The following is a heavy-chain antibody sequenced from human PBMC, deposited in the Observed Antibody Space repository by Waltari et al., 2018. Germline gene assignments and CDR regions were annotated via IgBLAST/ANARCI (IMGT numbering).Heavy chain of an antibody. V-gene: IGHV3-74*01. J-gene: IGHJ4*02. Sequence: EGQLVESGGGFVQPGESLRLSCVDSGLTFSAYWMQWYRRGPGKGLEWVSRIEGSMIAYANSVKGRFTISRDNGQKTVYLEMRSLRPEDTAIYYCSRDPYGDWGQGTLVTVSS. CDR2: IEGSMI. D-gene: IGHD3-16*01. CDR3: SRDPYGD. CDR1: GLTFSAYW.